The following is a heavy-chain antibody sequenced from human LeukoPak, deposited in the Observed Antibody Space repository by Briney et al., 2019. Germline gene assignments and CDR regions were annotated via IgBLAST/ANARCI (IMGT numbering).Heavy chain of an antibody. D-gene: IGHD1-26*01. CDR2: IIPIFGTA. CDR1: GGTFSSYA. V-gene: IGHV1-69*05. CDR3: ARDPLSSVGPTIGHFQH. Sequence: SVKVSCKASGGTFSSYAISWVRQAHGQGLEWMGRIIPIFGTANYAQKFQGRVTITTDESTSTAYMELSSLRSEDTAVYYCARDPLSSVGPTIGHFQHWGQGTLVTVSS. J-gene: IGHJ1*01.